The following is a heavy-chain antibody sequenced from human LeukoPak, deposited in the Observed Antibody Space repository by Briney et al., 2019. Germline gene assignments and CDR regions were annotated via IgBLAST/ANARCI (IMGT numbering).Heavy chain of an antibody. D-gene: IGHD4-17*01. CDR3: ARRNSPDYGDYNWFDP. CDR1: GYSFTSYW. CDR2: IYPGDSDT. J-gene: IGHJ5*02. Sequence: GESLKISCKGSGYSFTSYWIGWVRQMPGKGLEGMGSIYPGDSDTRYSPSFQGQVTISADKSISTAYLQWSSLKASDTAMYYCARRNSPDYGDYNWFDPWGQGTLVTVSS. V-gene: IGHV5-51*01.